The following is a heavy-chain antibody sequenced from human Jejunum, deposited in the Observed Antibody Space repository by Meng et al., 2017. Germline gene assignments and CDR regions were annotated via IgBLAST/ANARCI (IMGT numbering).Heavy chain of an antibody. D-gene: IGHD2-15*01. CDR2: INQGGSAK. CDR1: GFSLITYS. CDR3: ARNEGHGGELDY. Sequence: GESLKISCAASGFSLITYSMNWVRQAPGKGLEWVTNINQGGSAKDYVDSVKGRFTISRDNPKNSLELQMNSLRAEDTALYYCARNEGHGGELDYWGQGTLVTVSS. J-gene: IGHJ4*02. V-gene: IGHV3-7*01.